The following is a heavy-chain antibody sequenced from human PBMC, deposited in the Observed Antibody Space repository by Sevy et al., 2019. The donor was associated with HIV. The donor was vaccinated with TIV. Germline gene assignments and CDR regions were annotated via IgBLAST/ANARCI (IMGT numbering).Heavy chain of an antibody. CDR1: GYTFTSYG. D-gene: IGHD6-19*01. V-gene: IGHV1-18*01. CDR3: ARVRAVAGLNYYYYGMDV. J-gene: IGHJ6*02. Sequence: ASVKVSCKASGYTFTSYGISWVRQAPGQGLEWMGWISAYNGNTNYAQKLQGRVTMTTDTSTSTAYMELRSLRSDDTAGYYCARVRAVAGLNYYYYGMDVWGQGTTVTVSS. CDR2: ISAYNGNT.